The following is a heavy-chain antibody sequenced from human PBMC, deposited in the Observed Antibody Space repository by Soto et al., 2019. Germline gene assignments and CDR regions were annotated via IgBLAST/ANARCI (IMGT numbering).Heavy chain of an antibody. J-gene: IGHJ6*02. D-gene: IGHD3-16*01. CDR3: VMVDNYVTHTTQDV. Sequence: ASVKVSCKASGYTFTSYDINWVRQATGQGLEWMGWISPYTGNTHSASKVQGRLTMTTDTSTSTAYMDLGSLTSDDTAVYYCVMVDNYVTHTTQDVWGQGTTVTVS. CDR2: ISPYTGNT. V-gene: IGHV1-18*01. CDR1: GYTFTSYD.